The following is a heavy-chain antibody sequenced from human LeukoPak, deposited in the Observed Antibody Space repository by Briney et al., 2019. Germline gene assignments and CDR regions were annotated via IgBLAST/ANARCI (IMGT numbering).Heavy chain of an antibody. CDR1: GFTFSSYG. J-gene: IGHJ4*02. CDR2: ISYDGSNK. Sequence: PGGSLRLSCAASGFTFSSYGMHWVRQAPGKGLEWVAVISYDGSNKYYADSVKGRFTISRDNSKNTLYLQMNSLRAEDTAVYYCAKDTKSGYSYGLSDYWGQGTLVTVSS. V-gene: IGHV3-30*18. D-gene: IGHD5-18*01. CDR3: AKDTKSGYSYGLSDY.